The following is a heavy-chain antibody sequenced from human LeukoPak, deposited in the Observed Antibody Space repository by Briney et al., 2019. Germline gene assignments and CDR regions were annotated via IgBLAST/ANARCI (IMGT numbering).Heavy chain of an antibody. CDR3: ARVKTMIIVVSLFDY. D-gene: IGHD3-22*01. Sequence: ASVKVSCKTSGYTFTDFGINWVRQAPGQGLEWMGRFTTYNGNTNYAQKFQGRLTMTRDTSISTAYMELSRLRSDDTAVYYCARVKTMIIVVSLFDYWGQGTLVTVSS. CDR2: FTTYNGNT. V-gene: IGHV1-2*02. CDR1: GYTFTDFG. J-gene: IGHJ4*02.